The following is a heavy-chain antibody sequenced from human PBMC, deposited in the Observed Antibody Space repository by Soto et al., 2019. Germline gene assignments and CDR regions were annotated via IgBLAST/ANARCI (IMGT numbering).Heavy chain of an antibody. J-gene: IGHJ4*02. CDR3: ARFYGSGKEAL. CDR2: IIPILGIA. D-gene: IGHD3-10*01. V-gene: IGHV1-69*02. Sequence: QVQLVQSGAEVKKPGSSVKVSCKASGGTFSSYTISWVRQAPGQGLEWMGRIIPILGIANYAQKFQGRVTITADKSTSTAYIELSSLRSEDTAVYYCARFYGSGKEALWGQGTLVTVSS. CDR1: GGTFSSYT.